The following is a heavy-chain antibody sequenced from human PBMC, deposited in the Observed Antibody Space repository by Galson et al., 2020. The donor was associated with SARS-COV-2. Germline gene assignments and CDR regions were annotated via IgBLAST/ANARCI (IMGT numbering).Heavy chain of an antibody. CDR2: INPNSGGT. V-gene: IGHV1-2*02. Sequence: GESLKISCKASGYTFTGYYMHWVRQAPGQGLEWMGWINPNSGGTNYAQSFQGRVTMTRDTSISTAYMELSRLRSDDTAVYYCAREYYYDSFAFDIWGQGTMVTVSS. J-gene: IGHJ3*02. CDR3: AREYYYDSFAFDI. CDR1: GYTFTGYY. D-gene: IGHD3-22*01.